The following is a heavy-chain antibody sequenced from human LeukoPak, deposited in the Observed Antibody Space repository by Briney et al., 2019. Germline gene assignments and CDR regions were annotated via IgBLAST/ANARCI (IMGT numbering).Heavy chain of an antibody. D-gene: IGHD5-18*01. CDR3: ARRGYSYDYFDS. V-gene: IGHV5-51*01. CDR1: GYSFTNYW. CDR2: IFPGDSDA. Sequence: GESLKISCKGSGYSFTNYWIGWVRQMPGKGLEWMGIIFPGDSDARYSPSFRGQVRISADKSTTTAYLQWSSLRASDTAVYYCARRGYSYDYFDSWGQGTLVTVSS. J-gene: IGHJ4*02.